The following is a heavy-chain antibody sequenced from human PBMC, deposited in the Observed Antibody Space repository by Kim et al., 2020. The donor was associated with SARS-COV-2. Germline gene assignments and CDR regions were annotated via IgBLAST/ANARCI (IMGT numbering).Heavy chain of an antibody. D-gene: IGHD2-21*01. J-gene: IGHJ4*02. Sequence: DSVKSRFTISRDNSKNTLYLQMSSLRAEDTAVYYCVKGGGYCGGDCYDYWGQGTLVTVSS. V-gene: IGHV3-64D*06. CDR3: VKGGGYCGGDCYDY.